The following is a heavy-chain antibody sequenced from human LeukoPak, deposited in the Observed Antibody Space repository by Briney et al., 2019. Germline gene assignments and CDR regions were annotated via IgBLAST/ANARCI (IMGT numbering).Heavy chain of an antibody. CDR1: GGSISSSSYY. D-gene: IGHD6-19*01. Sequence: SETLSLTCTVSGGSISSSSYYWGWIRQPPGKGLEWIGYIYYSGSTNYNPSLKSRVTISVDTSKNQFSLKLSSVTAADTAVYYCARVLRKHSGLDAFDIWGQGTMVTVSS. V-gene: IGHV4-61*05. CDR2: IYYSGST. J-gene: IGHJ3*02. CDR3: ARVLRKHSGLDAFDI.